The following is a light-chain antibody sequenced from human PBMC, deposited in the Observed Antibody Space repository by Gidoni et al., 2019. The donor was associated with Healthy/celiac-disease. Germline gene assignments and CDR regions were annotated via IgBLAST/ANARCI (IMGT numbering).Light chain of an antibody. CDR2: AAS. CDR3: QQYYSTPVE. J-gene: IGKJ1*01. Sequence: DIQMTQSPSSLPASVGDRVTITGRASQGIKNSLAWYQQKPGKAPKLLLYAASSLESGVPSRFSGSGSGTDYTLTISSLQPEDFATYYCQQYYSTPVEFGQGTKVEIK. CDR1: QGIKNS. V-gene: IGKV1-NL1*01.